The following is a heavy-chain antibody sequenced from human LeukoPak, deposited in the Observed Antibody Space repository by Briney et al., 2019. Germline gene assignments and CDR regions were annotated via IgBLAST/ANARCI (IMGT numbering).Heavy chain of an antibody. CDR3: AKSSYYDASGYYRGYYFDS. CDR2: VSNGGSST. CDR1: GFDFGTYA. D-gene: IGHD3-22*01. V-gene: IGHV3-23*01. Sequence: GGSLRLSCVASGFDFGTYAMSWVRQAPGKGPEWVSTVSNGGSSTYYADSVRGRFTVSRDNSKNTLYLQMNSPRAEDTATYYCAKSSYYDASGYYRGYYFDSWGQGTLVTVSS. J-gene: IGHJ4*02.